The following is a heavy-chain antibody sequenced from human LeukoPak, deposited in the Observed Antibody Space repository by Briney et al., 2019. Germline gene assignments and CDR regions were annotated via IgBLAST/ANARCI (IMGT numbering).Heavy chain of an antibody. CDR3: ARRYYDSSGYDY. V-gene: IGHV3-21*06. CDR1: GFTFSSYS. J-gene: IGHJ4*02. Sequence: GRSLRLSCAASGFTFSSYSMNWVRQAPGRGLEGVSSIGSSSSDIYYADSVKGRFAISRDNAKNSLYLQMNNLRVEDTAVYYCARRYYDSSGYDYWGQGTLVTVSS. D-gene: IGHD3-22*01. CDR2: IGSSSSDI.